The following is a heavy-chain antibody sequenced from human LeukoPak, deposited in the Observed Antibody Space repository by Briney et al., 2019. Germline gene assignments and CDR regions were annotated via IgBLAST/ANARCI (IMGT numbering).Heavy chain of an antibody. Sequence: PGGSLRLSCAASGFTFSDYYMSWIRQAPGKGLEWVSYISSSSSYTNCADSVKGRFTISRDNAKNSLYLQMNSLRAEDTAVYYCAREGYCSSTSCQFDYWGQGTQVTVSS. V-gene: IGHV3-11*06. CDR3: AREGYCSSTSCQFDY. CDR2: ISSSSSYT. CDR1: GFTFSDYY. J-gene: IGHJ4*02. D-gene: IGHD2-2*01.